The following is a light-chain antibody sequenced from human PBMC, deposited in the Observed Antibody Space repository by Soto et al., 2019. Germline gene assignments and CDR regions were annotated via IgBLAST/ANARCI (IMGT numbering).Light chain of an antibody. J-gene: IGKJ3*01. V-gene: IGKV3-20*01. Sequence: EIGLTQSPGNLSLSPGERATLSCRASQNVLNNYLSWYQQKLGQAPRLLIYRASNRATGIPDRFSGSGSGTDFTLAISRLEPEDFAVYFCQQFGTSPFTFGPGTKVEIK. CDR2: RAS. CDR3: QQFGTSPFT. CDR1: QNVLNNY.